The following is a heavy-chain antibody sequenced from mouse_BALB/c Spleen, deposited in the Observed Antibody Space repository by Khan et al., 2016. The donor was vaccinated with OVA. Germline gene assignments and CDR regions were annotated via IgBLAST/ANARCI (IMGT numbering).Heavy chain of an antibody. Sequence: QVQLRESGPGLVAPSQSLSITCTVSGFSLTGYGVNWVRQPPGKGLEWLGMLWGDGTTDYNSALNSRLSISKDNSTSQVFLIMNSLQTDDTAMYYCARAYYGNYREAMDYWGQGTSVTVSS. J-gene: IGHJ4*01. V-gene: IGHV2-6-7*01. CDR2: LWGDGTT. CDR3: ARAYYGNYREAMDY. D-gene: IGHD2-10*01. CDR1: GFSLTGYG.